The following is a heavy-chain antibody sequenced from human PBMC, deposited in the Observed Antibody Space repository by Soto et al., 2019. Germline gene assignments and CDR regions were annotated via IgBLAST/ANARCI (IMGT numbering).Heavy chain of an antibody. J-gene: IGHJ6*02. D-gene: IGHD3-16*02. V-gene: IGHV3-74*01. CDR2: INTDGSTT. CDR1: EFTFNNYW. CDR3: RRGIYLKYGLDV. Sequence: EVQLVESGGGLVQPGGSLRLSCAASEFTFNNYWMHWVRQVPGKGLEWVSRINTDGSTTNYADSVMGRFTISRDNADNTVYLQMNMLRAEDTAVYYCRRGIYLKYGLDVWGQGATVTVSS.